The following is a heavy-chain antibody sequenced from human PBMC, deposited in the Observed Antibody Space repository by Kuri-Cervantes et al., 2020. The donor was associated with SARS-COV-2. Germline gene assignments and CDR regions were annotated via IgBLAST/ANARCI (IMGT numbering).Heavy chain of an antibody. CDR2: IWYDGSNK. CDR3: ARGLHRDPLDI. V-gene: IGHV3-33*03. J-gene: IGHJ3*02. CDR1: GFTFSSYG. D-gene: IGHD3-10*01. Sequence: GESLKISCAASGFTFSSYGMHWVRQAPGKGLEWVAVIWYDGSNKYYADSVKGRFTISRDNAKNSLYLQMNSLRVEDTAVYYCARGLHRDPLDIWGQGTMVTVSS.